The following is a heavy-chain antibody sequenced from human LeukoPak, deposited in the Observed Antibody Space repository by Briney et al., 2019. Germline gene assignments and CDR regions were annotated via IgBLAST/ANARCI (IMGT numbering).Heavy chain of an antibody. CDR1: GGSISSYY. CDR3: ARKTAYGPYFDF. J-gene: IGHJ4*02. V-gene: IGHV4-59*01. CDR2: IYSSGTT. D-gene: IGHD3-10*01. Sequence: PSETLSLTCTVSGGSISSYYWTCIRQPPGKGLEWIGYIYSSGTTNYNPSLKSRVTISVDTSKNQLSLTVSSVTPADTAVYYCARKTAYGPYFDFWGQGTLVTVSS.